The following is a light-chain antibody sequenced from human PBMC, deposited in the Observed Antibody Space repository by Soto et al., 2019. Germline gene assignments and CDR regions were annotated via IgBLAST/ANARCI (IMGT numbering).Light chain of an antibody. CDR1: QSVDSY. CDR2: DAF. Sequence: EIVLTQSPATLSLSPGERATLSCRASQSVDSYLAWYQQKPGQAPRLLIYDAFNRATGIPARFSGGGSGPDFTLTISSLEPEDFAVYYCQQRSSWPLLTFGGGTKVEIK. V-gene: IGKV3-11*01. CDR3: QQRSSWPLLT. J-gene: IGKJ4*01.